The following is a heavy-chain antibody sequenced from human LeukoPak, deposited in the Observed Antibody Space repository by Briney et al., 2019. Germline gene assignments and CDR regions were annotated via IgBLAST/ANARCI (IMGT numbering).Heavy chain of an antibody. J-gene: IGHJ4*02. D-gene: IGHD5-12*01. V-gene: IGHV4-61*02. CDR1: GGSISSASYY. Sequence: PSEALSLTCTVSGGSISSASYYWSWIRQPAGKGLQWIGRIYTSGTTYYNPSLKSRVTVSVDTSKNQFSLKLSSVTAADTAVYYCARVWDIRRKPFDYWGQGTLVTVSS. CDR3: ARVWDIRRKPFDY. CDR2: IYTSGTT.